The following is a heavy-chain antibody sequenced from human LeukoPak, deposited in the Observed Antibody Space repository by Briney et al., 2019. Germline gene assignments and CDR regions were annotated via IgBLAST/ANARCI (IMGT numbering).Heavy chain of an antibody. J-gene: IGHJ4*02. Sequence: PGGSLRPSCAASGFTFSSYGMHWVRQAPGKGLEWVAFIRYDGSNKYYADSVKGRFTISRDNSKNTLYLQMNSLRAEDTAVYYCAKDYSIAAAGLDYWGQGTLVTVSS. V-gene: IGHV3-30*02. CDR2: IRYDGSNK. CDR1: GFTFSSYG. D-gene: IGHD6-13*01. CDR3: AKDYSIAAAGLDY.